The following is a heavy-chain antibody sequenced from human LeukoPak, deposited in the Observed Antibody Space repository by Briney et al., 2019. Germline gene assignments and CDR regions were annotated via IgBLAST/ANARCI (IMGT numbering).Heavy chain of an antibody. Sequence: GGSLRLSCAASGFTFSNYWMTWVRQAPGKGLEWVANIKQDGSEKYYVDSVKGRFTISRDNAKNTLYLQMNSLRAEDTDVYYCAKDPTIFGVVIIEVYWGQGTLVTVSS. CDR1: GFTFSNYW. CDR3: AKDPTIFGVVIIEVY. J-gene: IGHJ4*02. D-gene: IGHD3-3*01. CDR2: IKQDGSEK. V-gene: IGHV3-7*01.